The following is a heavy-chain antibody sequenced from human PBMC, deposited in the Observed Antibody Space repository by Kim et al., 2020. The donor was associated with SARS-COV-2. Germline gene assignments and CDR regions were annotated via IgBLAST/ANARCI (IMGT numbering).Heavy chain of an antibody. J-gene: IGHJ4*02. CDR2: ISYSGNS. CDR1: GGSIRSGGKF. Sequence: SETLSLTCSVSGGSIRSGGKFWTWIRQHPAKGLEWIGYISYSGNSHYSPSLRSRVSISLQTSENQFSLELTSVTAADTAVYYCARGHPLDYGGQGILVTV. V-gene: IGHV4-31*03. CDR3: ARGHPLDY.